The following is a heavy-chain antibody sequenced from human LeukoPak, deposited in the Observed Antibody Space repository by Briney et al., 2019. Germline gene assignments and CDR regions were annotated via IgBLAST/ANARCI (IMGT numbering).Heavy chain of an antibody. CDR1: DDSISDYY. CDR3: TRGAGWLIDY. V-gene: IGHV4-59*01. Sequence: SGTLSLTCTVSDDSISDYYRGWIRQPPGKGLEWIGYFYNSGRSTYNPSLKSRVTISADTSKNHFSLKLNSVTTADTAVYYCTRGAGWLIDYWGQGILVTVSS. J-gene: IGHJ4*02. CDR2: FYNSGRS. D-gene: IGHD3-16*01.